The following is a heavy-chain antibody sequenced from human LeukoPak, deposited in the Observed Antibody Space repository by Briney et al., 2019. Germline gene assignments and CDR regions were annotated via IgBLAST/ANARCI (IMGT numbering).Heavy chain of an antibody. D-gene: IGHD2/OR15-2a*01. Sequence: GGSLRLSCAASGFTFSTYWMSWVRQAPGRGLEWVASINQDESEKYYVDSVKGRFIISRDKAKNSLYLQMNSLRPEDTAVYYCADGTTPDYWGQGTLVTVSS. J-gene: IGHJ4*02. CDR3: ADGTTPDY. V-gene: IGHV3-7*01. CDR1: GFTFSTYW. CDR2: INQDESEK.